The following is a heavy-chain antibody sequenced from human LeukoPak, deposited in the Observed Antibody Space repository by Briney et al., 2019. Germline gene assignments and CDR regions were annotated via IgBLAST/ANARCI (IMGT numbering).Heavy chain of an antibody. J-gene: IGHJ4*02. V-gene: IGHV3-23*01. D-gene: IGHD3-3*01. CDR2: ISGSGGST. CDR1: GFTFSSYA. Sequence: PGGSLRLSYAASGFTFSSYAMSWVRQAPGKGLEWVSAISGSGGSTYYADSVKGRFTISRDNSKNTLYLQMNSLRAEDTAVYYCAKDPYYDFWSGYYFDYWGQGTLVTVSS. CDR3: AKDPYYDFWSGYYFDY.